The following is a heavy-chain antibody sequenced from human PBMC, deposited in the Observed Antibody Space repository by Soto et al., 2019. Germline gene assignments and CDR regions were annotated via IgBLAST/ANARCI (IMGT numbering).Heavy chain of an antibody. CDR2: ISAYNGNT. V-gene: IGHV1-18*01. CDR3: ARDLMGYYGL. Sequence: GAPGKVSRKASGYTFTSYGISWVRQAPGQGLEWMGGISAYNGNTTYAQKLQGRVTMTTDTSTSTAYMELRSLRSDDTAVYYCARDLMGYYGLWGQGTLVTVSS. J-gene: IGHJ1*01. D-gene: IGHD3-10*01. CDR1: GYTFTSYG.